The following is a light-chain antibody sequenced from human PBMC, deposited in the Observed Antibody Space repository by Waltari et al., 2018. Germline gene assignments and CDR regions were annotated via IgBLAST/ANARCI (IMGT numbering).Light chain of an antibody. Sequence: RATLSCRASQIVSCYQQKPGQAPRLLVYGASTRATGIPDRFSGTGFGTDFTLTISRLEPEDSAIYYCQQPGRSPTFGQGTKVEIK. CDR2: GAS. CDR3: QQPGRSPT. CDR1: QIV. V-gene: IGKV3-20*01. J-gene: IGKJ1*01.